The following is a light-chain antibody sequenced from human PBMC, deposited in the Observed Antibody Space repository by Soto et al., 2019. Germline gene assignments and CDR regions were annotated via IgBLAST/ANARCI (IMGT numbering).Light chain of an antibody. CDR2: DAS. V-gene: IGKV3-11*01. CDR3: QQRGNWPLT. CDR1: QNVGSY. J-gene: IGKJ4*01. Sequence: EIVLTQSPATLSLSPGERATLSCRASQNVGSYLAWYQQKPGQAPRLLIYDASNRATGIPARFSGSGSGTAFTLTITSLEPEDCAVYYCQQRGNWPLTFGGGTKLEIK.